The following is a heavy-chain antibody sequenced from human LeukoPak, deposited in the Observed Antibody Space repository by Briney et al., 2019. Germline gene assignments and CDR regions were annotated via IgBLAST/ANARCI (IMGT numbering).Heavy chain of an antibody. CDR3: ARYSGSYPIDY. J-gene: IGHJ4*02. V-gene: IGHV4-34*01. CDR1: GGPFSGYY. D-gene: IGHD1-26*01. Sequence: SETLSLTCAVYGGPFSGYYWSWIRQPPGKGLEWIGEINHSGSTNYNPSLKSRVTISVDTSKNQFSLKLSSVTAADTAVYYCARYSGSYPIDYWGQGTLVTVSS. CDR2: INHSGST.